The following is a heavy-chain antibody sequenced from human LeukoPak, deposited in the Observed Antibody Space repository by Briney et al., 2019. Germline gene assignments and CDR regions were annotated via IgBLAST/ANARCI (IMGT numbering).Heavy chain of an antibody. CDR2: INPRSGDT. V-gene: IGHV1-2*02. CDR3: AREMEYDTSTGYHYAMDI. Sequence: ASMRVSCEASGYPFTDYYLNWVRQAPGQGLEWMGWINPRSGDTDFAQEFQGRVTMTRDTSIHTAYMELSRLTSGDTAVYYCAREMEYDTSTGYHYAMDIWGQGTRVTVSS. D-gene: IGHD2-8*02. J-gene: IGHJ6*02. CDR1: GYPFTDYY.